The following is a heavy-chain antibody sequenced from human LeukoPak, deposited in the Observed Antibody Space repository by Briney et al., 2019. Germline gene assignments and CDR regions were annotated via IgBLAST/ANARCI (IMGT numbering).Heavy chain of an antibody. Sequence: ASVKVSCKGSGYTFTSYGISWVGQAPGQGGEGMGWISDYNGNTNYAQKPQGRVTMTTDTYTSTAYMELRSLRSDDTAVYYCARDRIPSTGWFDPWGQGTLVTVSS. CDR1: GYTFTSYG. V-gene: IGHV1-18*01. D-gene: IGHD2-2*01. CDR2: ISDYNGNT. J-gene: IGHJ5*02. CDR3: ARDRIPSTGWFDP.